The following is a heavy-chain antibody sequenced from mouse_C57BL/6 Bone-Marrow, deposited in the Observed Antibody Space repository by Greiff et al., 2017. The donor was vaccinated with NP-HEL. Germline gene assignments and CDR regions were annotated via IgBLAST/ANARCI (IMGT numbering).Heavy chain of an antibody. D-gene: IGHD2-4*01. Sequence: VQLQQPGAELVKPGASVKMSCKASGYTFTSYWITWVKQRPGQGLEWIGDIYPGSGSTNYNEKFKSKATLTVDTSSSTAYMQLSSLTSEDSAVYYCARSSYDYDYFDYWGQGTTLTVSS. CDR1: GYTFTSYW. CDR2: IYPGSGST. CDR3: ARSSYDYDYFDY. V-gene: IGHV1-55*01. J-gene: IGHJ2*01.